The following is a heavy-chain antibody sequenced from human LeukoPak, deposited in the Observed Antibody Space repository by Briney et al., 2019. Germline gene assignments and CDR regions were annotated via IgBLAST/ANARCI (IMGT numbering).Heavy chain of an antibody. Sequence: GGSLRLSCAASGFTFTSYWMSWVRQAPGEGLEWVANIRQDGSEKYYVDSVKGRFTISRDNTKNSLYLQMNSLRAEDTAVYYCARDQYYYDSSGYYYYLDYWGQGTLVTVSS. CDR1: GFTFTSYW. J-gene: IGHJ4*02. D-gene: IGHD3-22*01. CDR2: IRQDGSEK. V-gene: IGHV3-7*04. CDR3: ARDQYYYDSSGYYYYLDY.